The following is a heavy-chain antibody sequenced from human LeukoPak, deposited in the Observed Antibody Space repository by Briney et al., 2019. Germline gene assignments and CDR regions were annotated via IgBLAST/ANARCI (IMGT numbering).Heavy chain of an antibody. CDR2: ISYDGSNK. CDR1: GFTFSSYG. Sequence: GGSLRLSCAASGFTFSSYGMHWVRQAPGKGLEWVAVISYDGSNKYYADSVKGRFTISRDNSKNTLYLQMNSLRAEDTAVYYCAKDKGIVVVPGAGDWFDPWGQGTLVTVSS. J-gene: IGHJ5*02. D-gene: IGHD2-2*01. V-gene: IGHV3-30*18. CDR3: AKDKGIVVVPGAGDWFDP.